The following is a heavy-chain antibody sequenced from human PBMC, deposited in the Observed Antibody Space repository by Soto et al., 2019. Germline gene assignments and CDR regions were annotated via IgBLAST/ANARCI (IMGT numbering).Heavy chain of an antibody. CDR3: ARRVAIRPTHHFDY. CDR2: IDPSDSDT. V-gene: IGHV5-10-1*04. Sequence: GESLKISCKGSGYSFTSYWISWVRQMPGKGLEWMGRIDPSDSDTRYSPSFQGQVTISADKSISTAYLQWSSLKASDTAMYYCARRVAIRPTHHFDYWGQGTLVTVSS. CDR1: GYSFTSYW. J-gene: IGHJ4*02.